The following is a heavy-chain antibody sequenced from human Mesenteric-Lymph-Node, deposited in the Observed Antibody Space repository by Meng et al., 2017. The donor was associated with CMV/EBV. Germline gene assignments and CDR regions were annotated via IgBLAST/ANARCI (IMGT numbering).Heavy chain of an antibody. D-gene: IGHD6-13*01. J-gene: IGHJ3*02. CDR1: GFTFSNYR. CDR2: IPSGPGYI. CDR3: ARDYSSNWYFDAFDI. Sequence: GESLKISCTASGFTFSNYRMNWVRQSPEKGLEWVSSIPSGPGYIYYADSVKGRFTISRDDANNSLYLQMNSLTAEDTAVYYCARDYSSNWYFDAFDIWGQGTMVTVSS. V-gene: IGHV3-21*01.